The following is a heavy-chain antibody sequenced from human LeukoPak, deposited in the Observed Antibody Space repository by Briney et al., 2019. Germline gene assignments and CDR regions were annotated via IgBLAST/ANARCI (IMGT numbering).Heavy chain of an antibody. Sequence: PGGSLRLSCAASGFTFSSYSMSWVRQAPGKRLEWGSDIIGSGGRTYYAEYVKGRFTISRDNYKNTLYLQMNSLRAEDTAVYYCAKDPLVNSQEYFDYWGQGTLVTVPP. J-gene: IGHJ4*02. V-gene: IGHV3-23*01. CDR2: IIGSGGRT. CDR3: AKDPLVNSQEYFDY. CDR1: GFTFSSYS. D-gene: IGHD2/OR15-2a*01.